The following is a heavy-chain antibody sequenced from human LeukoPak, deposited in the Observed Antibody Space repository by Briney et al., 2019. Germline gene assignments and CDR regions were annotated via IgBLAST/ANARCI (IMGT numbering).Heavy chain of an antibody. CDR2: INHSGST. V-gene: IGHV4-34*01. CDR1: GGSFSGYY. J-gene: IGHJ6*03. D-gene: IGHD3-22*01. CDR3: ARGWGYYDSSGYYFGPMDV. Sequence: NPSETLSLTCAVYGGSFSGYYWSWIRQPPGKGLEWIGEINHSGSTNYNPSLKSRVTISVDTSKNQFSLKLSSVTAADTAVYYCARGWGYYDSSGYYFGPMDVWGKGTTVTVSS.